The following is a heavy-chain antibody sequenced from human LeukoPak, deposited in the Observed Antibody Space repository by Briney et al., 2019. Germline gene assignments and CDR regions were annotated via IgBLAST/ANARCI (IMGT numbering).Heavy chain of an antibody. V-gene: IGHV4-34*01. Sequence: KPSETLSLTCAVYGGSFSGYYWSWIRQPPGKGLEWIGEINHSGSTNYNPSLKSRVTISVDTSKNQFSLKLSSVTAADTAVYYCARGTSITIFGVAADWFDPWGQGTLVTVSS. J-gene: IGHJ5*02. CDR3: ARGTSITIFGVAADWFDP. D-gene: IGHD3-3*01. CDR2: INHSGST. CDR1: GGSFSGYY.